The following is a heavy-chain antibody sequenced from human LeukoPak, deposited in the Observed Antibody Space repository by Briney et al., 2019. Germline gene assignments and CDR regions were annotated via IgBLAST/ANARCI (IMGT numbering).Heavy chain of an antibody. CDR2: MNPNSGNT. V-gene: IGHV1-8*01. CDR3: ARGNQVYYYYGMDV. Sequence: GASVKVSCKASGYTFTSYGINWVRQATGQGLEWMGWMNPNSGNTGYAQKFQGRVTMTRNTSISTAYMELSSLRSEDTAVYYCARGNQVYYYYGMDVWGQGTTVTVSS. CDR1: GYTFTSYG. J-gene: IGHJ6*02.